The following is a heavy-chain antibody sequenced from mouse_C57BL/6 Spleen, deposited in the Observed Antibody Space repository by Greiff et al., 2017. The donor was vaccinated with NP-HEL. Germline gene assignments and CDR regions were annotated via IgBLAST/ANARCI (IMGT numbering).Heavy chain of an antibody. CDR1: GYTFTSYW. CDR3: ARGKSVDWYFDV. D-gene: IGHD1-1*01. V-gene: IGHV1-55*01. J-gene: IGHJ1*03. Sequence: QVQLQQPGAELVKPGASVKMSCKASGYTFTSYWITWVKQRPGQGLEWIGDIYPGSGSTNYNEKFKSKATLTVDTSSSTAYMQLSSLTSEDSAVYCGARGKSVDWYFDVWGTGTTVTVSS. CDR2: IYPGSGST.